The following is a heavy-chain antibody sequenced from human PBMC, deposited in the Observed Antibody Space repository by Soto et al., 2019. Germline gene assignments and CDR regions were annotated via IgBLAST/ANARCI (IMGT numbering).Heavy chain of an antibody. CDR2: ISSSSSYI. CDR1: GFTFSSYE. J-gene: IGHJ4*02. CDR3: ATEGLRFDY. D-gene: IGHD5-12*01. Sequence: EVQLVESGGGLVQPGGSLRLSCAASGFTFSSYEMNWVRQAPGKGLEWVSYISSSSSYIYYADSVKGRFTISRDNAKNSLYLQMNSLRAEDTAVYYCATEGLRFDYWGQGTLVTVSS. V-gene: IGHV3-48*03.